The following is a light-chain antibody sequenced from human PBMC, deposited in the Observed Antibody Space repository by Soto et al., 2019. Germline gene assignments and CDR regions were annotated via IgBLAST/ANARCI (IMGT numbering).Light chain of an antibody. CDR1: SSDVGGYNY. V-gene: IGLV2-14*01. CDR3: SSYTSSSTRV. Sequence: QSALTQPASVSGSPGQSITISCTGTSSDVGGYNYVSWYQQHPGKAPKLMIYDVSNRPSGVSNRFSGSKSRNTASLTISGLQAEDEADYYCSSYTSSSTRVFGGGTKLTV. J-gene: IGLJ2*01. CDR2: DVS.